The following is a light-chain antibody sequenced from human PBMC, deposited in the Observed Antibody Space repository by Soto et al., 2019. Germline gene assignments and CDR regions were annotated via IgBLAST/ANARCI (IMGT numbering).Light chain of an antibody. J-gene: IGLJ2*01. CDR1: SSDVGGYNY. CDR2: DVS. Sequence: QSALTQPASVSGSPGQSITISCTGTSSDVGGYNYVSWYQQHPGKAPKLMIDDVSNRPSGVSNRFSGSKSGNTASLTISGLQAEDEADYYCSSYTGSSPVVFGGGTKLTVL. CDR3: SSYTGSSPVV. V-gene: IGLV2-14*01.